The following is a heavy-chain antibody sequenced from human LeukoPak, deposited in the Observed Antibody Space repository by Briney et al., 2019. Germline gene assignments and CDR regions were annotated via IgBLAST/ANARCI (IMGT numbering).Heavy chain of an antibody. V-gene: IGHV3-30*04. D-gene: IGHD6-13*01. CDR1: GFTFSSYA. CDR2: ISYDGSNK. Sequence: GRSQRLSCAASGFTFSSYAMHWVRQAPGKGLEWVAVISYDGSNKYYADSVKGRFTISRDNSKSTLYLQMNSLGAEDTAVYYCARDKSSSWSHFDYWGQGTLVTVSS. CDR3: ARDKSSSWSHFDY. J-gene: IGHJ4*02.